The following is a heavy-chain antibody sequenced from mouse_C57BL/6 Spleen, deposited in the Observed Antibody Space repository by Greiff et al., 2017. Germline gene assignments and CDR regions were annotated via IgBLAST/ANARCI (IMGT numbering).Heavy chain of an antibody. Sequence: QVQLQQPGAELVRPGSSVKLSCKASGYTFTSYWMHWVKQRPIQGLEWIGNIDPSDSETHYNQKFKDKATLTVDKSSSTAYMQLSSLTSEDSAVYYCATDYYGNYWYCDVWGTGTTVTVSS. J-gene: IGHJ1*03. CDR2: IDPSDSET. CDR1: GYTFTSYW. CDR3: ATDYYGNYWYCDV. D-gene: IGHD2-1*01. V-gene: IGHV1-52*01.